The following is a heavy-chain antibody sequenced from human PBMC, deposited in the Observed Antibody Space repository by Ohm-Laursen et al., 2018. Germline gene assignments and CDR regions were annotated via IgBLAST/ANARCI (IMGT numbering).Heavy chain of an antibody. CDR3: ALRGYSSGWYYYFQH. V-gene: IGHV2-5*02. CDR2: IYWDDDK. CDR1: GFSLSTSGVG. J-gene: IGHJ1*01. Sequence: TQTLTLTYTVSGFSLSTSGVGVGWIRQPPGKALERLALIYWDDDKRYSPSLQSRLTITKDTSKNQVVLTMTNMDPVDTATYYCALRGYSSGWYYYFQHWGQGTLVTVSS. D-gene: IGHD6-19*01.